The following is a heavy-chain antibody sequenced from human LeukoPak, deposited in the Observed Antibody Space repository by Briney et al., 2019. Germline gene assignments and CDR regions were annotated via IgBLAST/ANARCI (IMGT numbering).Heavy chain of an antibody. CDR1: GDSISNYY. J-gene: IGHJ4*02. V-gene: IGHV4-59*01. D-gene: IGHD3-10*01. CDR2: IYYSGST. Sequence: SETLSLTCTVSGDSISNYYWSWIRQPPGKGLEWIGYIYYSGSTNYNPSLKSRVTITVDTSKNRFSLQLSSVTTADTAVYYCARGTASWFGESLWGQGTLVTVSS. CDR3: ARGTASWFGESL.